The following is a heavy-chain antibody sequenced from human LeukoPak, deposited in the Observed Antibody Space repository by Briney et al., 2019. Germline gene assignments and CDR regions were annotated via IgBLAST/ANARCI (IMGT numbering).Heavy chain of an antibody. D-gene: IGHD6-19*01. J-gene: IGHJ4*02. CDR1: GFTFSSYS. CDR2: ISSSSSTI. Sequence: PGGSLRLSYAASGFTFSSYSMNWVRQAPGKGLEWVSYISSSSSTIYYADSVKGRFTISRDNAKNSLYLQMNSLRAEDTAVYYCASPLRIAVAGTRLDYWGQGTLVTVSS. CDR3: ASPLRIAVAGTRLDY. V-gene: IGHV3-48*01.